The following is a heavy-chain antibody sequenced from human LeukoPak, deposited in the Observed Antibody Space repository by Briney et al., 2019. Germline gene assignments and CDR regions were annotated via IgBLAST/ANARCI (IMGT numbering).Heavy chain of an antibody. CDR2: MNPNSGNT. CDR1: GYTFTSYD. D-gene: IGHD6-13*01. Sequence: ASVKVSCKASGYTFTSYDINWVRQATGQGLEWMGWMNPNSGNTGYAQKFQGRVTMTRNTSISTAYMELSSLRSEDTAVYYCARVSRIAAAGRVGYYFDYWGQGTLVTVSS. J-gene: IGHJ4*02. V-gene: IGHV1-8*01. CDR3: ARVSRIAAAGRVGYYFDY.